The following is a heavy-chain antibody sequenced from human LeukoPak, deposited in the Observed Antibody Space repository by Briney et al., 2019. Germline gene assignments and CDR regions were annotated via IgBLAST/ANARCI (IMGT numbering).Heavy chain of an antibody. CDR1: GYTFTGYY. Sequence: ASVKVSCKASGYTFTGYYMHWVRQAPGQGLEWMGWINPNSGGTNYAQKFQGRVTMTRGTSISTAYMELSRLRSDDTAVYYCARGRPYYDRGGNWFDPWGQGTLVTVSS. CDR2: INPNSGGT. J-gene: IGHJ5*02. D-gene: IGHD3-22*01. V-gene: IGHV1-2*02. CDR3: ARGRPYYDRGGNWFDP.